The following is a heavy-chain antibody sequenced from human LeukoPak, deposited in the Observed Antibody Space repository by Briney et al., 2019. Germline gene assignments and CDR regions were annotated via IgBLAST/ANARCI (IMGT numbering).Heavy chain of an antibody. J-gene: IGHJ4*02. Sequence: GGSLRLSCVASGFTFSDYYMTWVRQPPGKGLEWVAIIRYDGSNKAYADSVKGRFTISRDTSKKTLYLQMNSLRAEDTAVYYCAKDRVLWYDSSGYYSPDYWGQGTLVTVSS. CDR2: IRYDGSNK. CDR1: GFTFSDYY. CDR3: AKDRVLWYDSSGYYSPDY. V-gene: IGHV3-30*02. D-gene: IGHD3-22*01.